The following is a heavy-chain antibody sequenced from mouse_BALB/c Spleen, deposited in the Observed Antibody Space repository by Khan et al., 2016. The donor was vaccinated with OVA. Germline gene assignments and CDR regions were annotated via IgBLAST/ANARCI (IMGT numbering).Heavy chain of an antibody. CDR3: ARSLYYSYGYALDC. V-gene: IGHV3-2*02. CDR1: GYAITSDYA. J-gene: IGHJ4*01. CDR2: ISSTGST. Sequence: EVKLLESGPGLVKPSQSLSLTCTVTGYAITSDYAWNWIRQFPGNKLEWMGYISSTGSTSYHPSLKSRISITRDTSKNQFFLQLKSVTTEDTATYYCARSLYYSYGYALDCWGRGTSVTVSS. D-gene: IGHD2-14*01.